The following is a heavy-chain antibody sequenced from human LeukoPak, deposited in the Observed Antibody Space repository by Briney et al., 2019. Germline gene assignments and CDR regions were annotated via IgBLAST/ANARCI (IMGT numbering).Heavy chain of an antibody. D-gene: IGHD5-18*01. CDR3: ASQGIQLWIGYFDY. J-gene: IGHJ4*02. CDR1: GFTVSSNY. V-gene: IGHV3-66*01. CDR2: IYSGGST. Sequence: PGGSLRLSCTASGFTVSSNYMSWFRQAPGKGLEWVSVIYSGGSTYYADSVKGRFTISRDNSKNTLYLQMNSLRAEDTAVYYCASQGIQLWIGYFDYWGQGTLVTVSS.